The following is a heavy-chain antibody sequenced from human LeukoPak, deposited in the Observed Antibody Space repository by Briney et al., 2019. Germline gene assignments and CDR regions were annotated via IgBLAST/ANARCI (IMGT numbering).Heavy chain of an antibody. V-gene: IGHV3-30-3*01. CDR3: ARPYYDSSGYRFDY. D-gene: IGHD3-22*01. Sequence: GGSLRLSCAASGFTFSNYAMHWVRQAPGKGLEWEAVLSYDGSDKYYADSVKGRFTISRDNSKNTLYLQMNSLRAEDTAVYYCARPYYDSSGYRFDYWGQGTLVTVSS. J-gene: IGHJ4*02. CDR1: GFTFSNYA. CDR2: LSYDGSDK.